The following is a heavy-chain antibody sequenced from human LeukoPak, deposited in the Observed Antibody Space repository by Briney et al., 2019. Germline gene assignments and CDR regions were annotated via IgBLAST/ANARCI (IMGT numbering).Heavy chain of an antibody. V-gene: IGHV1-2*06. CDR1: GYTFTGYY. D-gene: IGHD6-6*01. CDR2: INPNSGGT. CDR3: ARDVEALYYFDY. J-gene: IGHJ4*02. Sequence: GASVKVSCKASGYTFTGYYMHWVRQAPGQGLEWMGRINPNSGGTNYAQKFQGRVTMTRDTSISTAYMELSRLRSDDTAVYYCARDVEALYYFDYWGQGTLVTVSS.